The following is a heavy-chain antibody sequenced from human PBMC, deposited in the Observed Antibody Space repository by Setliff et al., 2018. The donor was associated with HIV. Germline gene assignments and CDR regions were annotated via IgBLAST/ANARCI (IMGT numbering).Heavy chain of an antibody. D-gene: IGHD6-19*01. J-gene: IGHJ4*02. V-gene: IGHV1-18*01. CDR3: ARAAVAGPWRKLDY. CDR1: GYTFTSFG. Sequence: ASVKVSCKASGYTFTSFGISWVRQAPGQGLEWMGRISAYNGNTDHAQRIQGRVTMTTDTSTRTAYMELRSLRSDDTAVYYCARAAVAGPWRKLDYWGQGTLVTVSS. CDR2: ISAYNGNT.